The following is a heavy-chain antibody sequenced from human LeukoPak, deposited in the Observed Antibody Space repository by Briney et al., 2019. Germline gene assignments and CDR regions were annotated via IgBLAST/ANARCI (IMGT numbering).Heavy chain of an antibody. CDR2: ISYDGSNK. CDR1: GFTFSSYA. J-gene: IGHJ4*02. Sequence: PGRSLRLSCAASGFTFSSYAMHWVRQAPGKGLEWVAVISYDGSNKYYADSVKGRFTISRDNSKNTLYLQMNSLRAEDTAVYYCARGGLSIMGYWGQGTLVTVYS. V-gene: IGHV3-30*04. CDR3: ARGGLSIMGY. D-gene: IGHD2/OR15-2a*01.